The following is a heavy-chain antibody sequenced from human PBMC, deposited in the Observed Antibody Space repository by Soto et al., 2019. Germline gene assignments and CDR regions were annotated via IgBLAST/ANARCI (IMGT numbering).Heavy chain of an antibody. J-gene: IGHJ4*02. V-gene: IGHV4-34*01. CDR3: ASYGGIGSGSYYEAY. CDR1: GGSFSGYY. Sequence: TSETLSLTCAVYGGSFSGYYWSWIRQPPGKGLEWIGEINHSGSTNYNPSLKSRVTISVDTSKNQFSLKLSSVTAADTAVYYCASYGGIGSGSYYEAYWGQGTLVTVSS. CDR2: INHSGST. D-gene: IGHD3-10*01.